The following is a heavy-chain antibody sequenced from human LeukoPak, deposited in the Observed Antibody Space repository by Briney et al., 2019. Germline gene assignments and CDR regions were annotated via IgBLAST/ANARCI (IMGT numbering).Heavy chain of an antibody. CDR1: GFTFSSYG. J-gene: IGHJ4*02. V-gene: IGHV3-30*18. D-gene: IGHD4-17*01. CDR2: ISYDGSNK. CDR3: AKDARDYGDYSAGFGY. Sequence: GRSLRLSCAASGFTFSSYGMHWVRQAPGKGLEWVAVISYDGSNKYYADSVKGRFTISRDNSKNTLYLQMNSLRAEDTAVYYCAKDARDYGDYSAGFGYWGQGTLVTVSS.